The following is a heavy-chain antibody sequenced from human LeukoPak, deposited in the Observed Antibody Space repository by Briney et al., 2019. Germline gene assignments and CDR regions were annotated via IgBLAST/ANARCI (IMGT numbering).Heavy chain of an antibody. CDR1: GFTFTSSA. D-gene: IGHD3-10*01. CDR2: IVVGSGNT. Sequence: GASVKVSCKASGFTFTSSAMQWVRQARGQRLEWIGWIVVGSGNTNYAQKFQERVTITRDMSTSTAYMELSSLRSEDTAVYYCAASYGSGSYPNDYWGQGTLVTVSS. CDR3: AASYGSGSYPNDY. J-gene: IGHJ4*02. V-gene: IGHV1-58*02.